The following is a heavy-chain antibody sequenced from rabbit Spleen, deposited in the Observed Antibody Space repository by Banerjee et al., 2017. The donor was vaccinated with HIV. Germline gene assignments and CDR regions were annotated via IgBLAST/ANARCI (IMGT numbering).Heavy chain of an antibody. D-gene: IGHD4-1*01. CDR2: IDAGSGGST. CDR3: ARDGSGWGANFNL. V-gene: IGHV1S45*01. CDR1: GFSFNSGYD. Sequence: QEQLEESGGDLVKPEGSLTLTCKASGFSFNSGYDMCWVRQAPGKGLEWIACIDAGSGGSTSYASWAKGRFTISTTSSTTVTLQMISLTAADMATYFCARDGSGWGANFNLWGPGTLVTVS. J-gene: IGHJ4*01.